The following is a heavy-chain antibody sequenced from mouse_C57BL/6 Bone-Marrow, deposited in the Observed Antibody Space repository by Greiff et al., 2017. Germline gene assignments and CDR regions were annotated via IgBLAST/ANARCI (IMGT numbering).Heavy chain of an antibody. CDR3: ASKGTADY. CDR2: IYPRDGST. CDR1: GYTFTDYY. Sequence: QVQLQQSGPELVKPGASVKISCKASGYTFTDYYINWVKQRPGQGLEWIGWIYPRDGSTKYNEKFKGKATLTVDTSSSTAYMELRSLTSEDSAVYVCASKGTADYWGQGTTLTVSS. V-gene: IGHV1-85*01. J-gene: IGHJ2*01. D-gene: IGHD1-2*01.